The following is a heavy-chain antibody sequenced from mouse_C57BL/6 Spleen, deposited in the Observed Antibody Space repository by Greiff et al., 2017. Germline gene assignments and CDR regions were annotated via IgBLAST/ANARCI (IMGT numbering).Heavy chain of an antibody. CDR3: ARGRFTNPFDY. CDR1: GYTFTDYN. J-gene: IGHJ2*01. Sequence: EVKLVESGPELVKPGASVKIPCKASGYTFTDYNMDWVKQSHGKSLEWIGDINPNNGGTIYNQKFKGKATLTVDKSSSTAYMELRSLTSEDTAVYYCARGRFTNPFDYWGQGTTLTVSS. D-gene: IGHD1-1*01. V-gene: IGHV1-18*01. CDR2: INPNNGGT.